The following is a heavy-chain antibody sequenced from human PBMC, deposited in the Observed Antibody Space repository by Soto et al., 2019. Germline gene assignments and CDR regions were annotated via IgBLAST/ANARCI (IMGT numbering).Heavy chain of an antibody. Sequence: GGSLRLSCATSGFSFSDFGMHWVRQAPGKGLEWVAIIWYDGSHKYYADSVKGRFTISRDNSKNTMSLHMTSLGAEDTAMYYCAAGEPHHFRGQGTLVTVSS. V-gene: IGHV3-33*01. CDR3: AAGEPHHF. D-gene: IGHD3-10*01. CDR1: GFSFSDFG. CDR2: IWYDGSHK. J-gene: IGHJ4*02.